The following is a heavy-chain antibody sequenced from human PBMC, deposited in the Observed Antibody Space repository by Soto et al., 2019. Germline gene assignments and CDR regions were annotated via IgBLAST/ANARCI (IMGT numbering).Heavy chain of an antibody. D-gene: IGHD3-22*01. Sequence: QVQLVESGGGVVQPGRSLRLSCAASGFSFSSYAMHWVRQAPGKGLEWVALTSYDGSNKYYADSVKGRFTISRDNSKNAPYLQMDSLRAEDTAVYYCARDFDSSGDHAYFQHWGQGALVIVSS. J-gene: IGHJ1*01. CDR2: TSYDGSNK. CDR1: GFSFSSYA. V-gene: IGHV3-30-3*01. CDR3: ARDFDSSGDHAYFQH.